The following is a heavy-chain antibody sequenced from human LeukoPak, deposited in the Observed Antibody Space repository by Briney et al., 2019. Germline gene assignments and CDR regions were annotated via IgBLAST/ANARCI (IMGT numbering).Heavy chain of an antibody. CDR1: GLTFSTSG. Sequence: GGSLRLSCTASGLTFSTSGFNWVRQAPGKGLEWVGSIGPTGSDRYHADSIKGRFTISRDNAKIFLYLQMNSLRAEDTAVYYCATETNGRHYDYWGQGTLLTVSS. D-gene: IGHD1-14*01. CDR3: ATETNGRHYDY. CDR2: IGPTGSDR. V-gene: IGHV3-21*06. J-gene: IGHJ4*02.